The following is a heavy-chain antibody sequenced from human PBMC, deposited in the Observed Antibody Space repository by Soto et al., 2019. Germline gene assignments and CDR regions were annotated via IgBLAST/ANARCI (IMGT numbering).Heavy chain of an antibody. CDR2: IGSAGDT. CDR3: ARGSISGTTGFDY. CDR1: GLTFSSFD. V-gene: IGHV3-13*01. Sequence: EVQLVESGGGLVQPGGSLRLSCAASGLTFSSFDMHWFRQPTGKGLEWVAGIGSAGDTYYSGSVKGRFTISRENAKNSLSLKMNSLRAGDTAVYYCARGSISGTTGFDYWGQGTLVTVSS. D-gene: IGHD1-7*01. J-gene: IGHJ4*02.